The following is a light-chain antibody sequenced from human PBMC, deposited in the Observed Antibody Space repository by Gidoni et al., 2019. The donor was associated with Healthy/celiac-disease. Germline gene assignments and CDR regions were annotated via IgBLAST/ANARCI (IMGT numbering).Light chain of an antibody. V-gene: IGLV1-40*01. Sequence: QSVLTQPPSVSGAPGQRVTISCTRSSSNIGAGYDVHWYQQLPGTAPKLLIYGNSNRPSGVPDRFSGSKSGTSASLAITGLQAEDEADYYCQSYDSTIWVFGGGTKLTVL. CDR1: SSNIGAGYD. CDR2: GNS. CDR3: QSYDSTIWV. J-gene: IGLJ3*02.